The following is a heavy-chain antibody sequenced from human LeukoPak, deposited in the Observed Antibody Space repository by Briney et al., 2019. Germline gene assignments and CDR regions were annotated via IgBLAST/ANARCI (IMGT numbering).Heavy chain of an antibody. V-gene: IGHV3-74*01. CDR2: VDSDGSGA. D-gene: IGHD5-12*01. J-gene: IGHJ3*02. Sequence: GGPLRLSCAASGFPFSNYWMHWVRQAPGKGLVWVSRVDSDGSGAIYADSVKGRCTVSRDNAKNTMFLQINSLRVEDTAVYYCARGGYGHGFDIWGQGTMVTVSS. CDR3: ARGGYGHGFDI. CDR1: GFPFSNYW.